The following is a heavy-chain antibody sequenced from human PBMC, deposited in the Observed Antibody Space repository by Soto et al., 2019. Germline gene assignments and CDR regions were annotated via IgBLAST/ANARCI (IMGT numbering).Heavy chain of an antibody. CDR3: AIVATPGDAFDI. CDR1: GYTFTSYY. J-gene: IGHJ3*02. CDR2: INPSGGST. V-gene: IGHV1-46*03. D-gene: IGHD5-12*01. Sequence: ASVKVSCKASGYTFTSYYMHWVRQAPGQGLEWMGIINPSGGSTSYAQKFQGRVTMTGDTSTSTVYMELSSLRSEDTAVYYCAIVATPGDAFDIWGQGTMVTVSS.